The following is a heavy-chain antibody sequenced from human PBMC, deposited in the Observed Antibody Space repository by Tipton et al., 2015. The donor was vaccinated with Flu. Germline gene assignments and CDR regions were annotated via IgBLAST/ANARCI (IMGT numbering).Heavy chain of an antibody. CDR2: IYYSGST. J-gene: IGHJ6*02. CDR3: ARDPTILADYYYYGMDV. V-gene: IGHV4-31*03. CDR1: GGSISSGGYY. D-gene: IGHD3-9*01. Sequence: TLSLTCTVSGGSISSGGYYWSWIRQHPGKGLEWIGYIYYSGSTYYNPSLKSRVTISVDTSKNQFSLKLSPVTAADTAVYYCARDPTILADYYYYGMDVWGQGTTVTVSS.